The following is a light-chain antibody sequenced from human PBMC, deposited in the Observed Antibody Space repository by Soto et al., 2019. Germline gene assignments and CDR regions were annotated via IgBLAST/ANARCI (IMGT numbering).Light chain of an antibody. CDR2: DTS. CDR1: QTVGSY. Sequence: EIVLTQSPATLSFPPVERATLSCRASQTVGSYLAWFRQTPGQTPRLLIYDTSIRATGVPARFSGSGSGTDFTLTISSLEAEDFAIYYCQQRSDWPPTFGQGTKVDIK. V-gene: IGKV3-11*01. J-gene: IGKJ1*01. CDR3: QQRSDWPPT.